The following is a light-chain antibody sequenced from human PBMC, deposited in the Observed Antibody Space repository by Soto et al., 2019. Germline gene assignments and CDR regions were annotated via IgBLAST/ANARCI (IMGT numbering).Light chain of an antibody. CDR2: GAS. Sequence: EIVLTQSPGTLSLSPGERATLSCRASQSVSSSYLAWYQQKPGQAPRFLIYGASSRATGIPDRFSGSGSGTDFTLTISRLEPEDFAVYYWQQYGSSPPFTFGPGTKVDIK. V-gene: IGKV3-20*01. CDR3: QQYGSSPPFT. CDR1: QSVSSSY. J-gene: IGKJ3*01.